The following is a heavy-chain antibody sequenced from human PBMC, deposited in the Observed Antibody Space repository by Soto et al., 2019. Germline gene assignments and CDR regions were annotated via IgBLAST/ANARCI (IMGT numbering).Heavy chain of an antibody. CDR1: GGSISSGDYY. CDR3: ARQRPTDGRWEFANYYGMDV. D-gene: IGHD1-26*01. Sequence: PSETLSLTCTVSGGSISSGDYYWSWIRQPPGEGLEWIGYIYYSGSTYYNPSLNSRLTISVDTSKNQFSLKLSTVTAADTAVYYCARQRPTDGRWEFANYYGMDVWGQGTPVTVSS. V-gene: IGHV4-30-4*01. J-gene: IGHJ6*02. CDR2: IYYSGST.